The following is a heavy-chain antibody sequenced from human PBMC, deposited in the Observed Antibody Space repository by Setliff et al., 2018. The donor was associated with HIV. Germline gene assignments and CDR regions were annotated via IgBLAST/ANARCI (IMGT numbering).Heavy chain of an antibody. CDR3: ARGYPLLNPDY. J-gene: IGHJ4*02. CDR2: ISYSGST. Sequence: PSETLSLTCTFSGGSISSYYCSWIRQPPGKGLEWIGYISYSGSTNYNPSLKSRITISVDKSKNQFSLKLSSVPAADTAVYYCARGYPLLNPDYWGQGTRVTVSS. CDR1: GGSISSYY. V-gene: IGHV4-59*08. D-gene: IGHD2-2*02.